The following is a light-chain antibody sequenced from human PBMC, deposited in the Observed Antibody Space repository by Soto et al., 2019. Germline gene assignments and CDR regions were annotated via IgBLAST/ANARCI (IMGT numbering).Light chain of an antibody. CDR2: DNH. CDR1: SSNIGKSY. J-gene: IGLJ3*02. V-gene: IGLV1-51*01. Sequence: QSVFTQPPSVSAAPGQKVTISCSGSSSNIGKSYVSWYRQLPGTAPKLLISDNHNRPSGIPDRYSVSQSGTSATLSITGLQTGDEADYYCGTWDSSLSAGVFGGGTKVTVL. CDR3: GTWDSSLSAGV.